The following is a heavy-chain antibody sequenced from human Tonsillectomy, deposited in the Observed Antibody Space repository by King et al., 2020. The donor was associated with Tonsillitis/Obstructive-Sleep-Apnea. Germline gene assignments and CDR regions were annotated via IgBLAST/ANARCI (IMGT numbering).Heavy chain of an antibody. CDR2: IYNSGRT. V-gene: IGHV4-39*01. CDR3: ARHLGGYSSGWYSPDYFDY. Sequence: QLQLQESGPGLVKSSETLSLTCSVSGGSVSKSNYYWGWIRQPPGKGLEWVGSIYNSGRTYYNPSLKSRVTLSVDTSKNQFSLKLRSVTAADTAVYYCARHLGGYSSGWYSPDYFDYWGQGTLVTVSS. CDR1: GGSVSKSNYY. D-gene: IGHD6-19*01. J-gene: IGHJ4*02.